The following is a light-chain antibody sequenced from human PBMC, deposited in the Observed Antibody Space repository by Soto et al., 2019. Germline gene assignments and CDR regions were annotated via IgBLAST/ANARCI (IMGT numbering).Light chain of an antibody. CDR1: QSISEY. J-gene: IGKJ1*01. Sequence: DIQMTQSPSSLSASVGDTVTFTCRASQSISEYLNWYQQKPGKAPRLLIYAASNLDNGVPSRFSGSGSGTTSTLTIRSLQPEDFATYYCQQSYSFPRTFGQGTKGDIK. CDR3: QQSYSFPRT. V-gene: IGKV1-39*01. CDR2: AAS.